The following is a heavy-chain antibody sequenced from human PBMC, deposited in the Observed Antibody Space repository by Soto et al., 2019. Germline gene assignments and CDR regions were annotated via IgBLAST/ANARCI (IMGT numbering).Heavy chain of an antibody. V-gene: IGHV4-30-4*01. CDR3: ARGGDTAMVSIGWFDP. CDR1: GGSISSGDYY. J-gene: IGHJ5*02. Sequence: QVQLQESGPGLVKPSQTLSLTCTVSGGSISSGDYYWSWIRQPPGKGLEWIGYIYYSGSTYYNPSLKSRVTISVDTSKNQCSLKLSSVTAADTAVYYCARGGDTAMVSIGWFDPWGQGTLVTVSS. D-gene: IGHD5-18*01. CDR2: IYYSGST.